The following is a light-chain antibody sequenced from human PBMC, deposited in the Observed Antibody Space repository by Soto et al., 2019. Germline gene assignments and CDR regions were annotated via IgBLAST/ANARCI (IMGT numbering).Light chain of an antibody. CDR3: QHSYSTPPVT. J-gene: IGKJ5*01. V-gene: IGKV1-39*01. CDR1: QSISSY. Sequence: DIQMTQSPSSLSASVGDRVTITCRASQSISSYLNWYQQKPGKAPKLLIYAASSLQSGVPSRFSGSGSGTDFTLTISSLQPEDVATYYCQHSYSTPPVTFGQGTRLEIK. CDR2: AAS.